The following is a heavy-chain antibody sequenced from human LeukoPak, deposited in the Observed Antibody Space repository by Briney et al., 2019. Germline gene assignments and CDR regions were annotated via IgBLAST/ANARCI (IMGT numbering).Heavy chain of an antibody. D-gene: IGHD3-3*01. CDR2: IRYDGSNK. Sequence: GGSLRLSCAASGFTFSSYGMHWVRQAPGKGLKWVAFIRYDGSNKYYADSVKGRFTISRDNSKNTLYLQMNSLRAEDTAVYYCAKDGSFFYYYMDVWGKGTTVTVSS. V-gene: IGHV3-30*02. CDR1: GFTFSSYG. J-gene: IGHJ6*03. CDR3: AKDGSFFYYYMDV.